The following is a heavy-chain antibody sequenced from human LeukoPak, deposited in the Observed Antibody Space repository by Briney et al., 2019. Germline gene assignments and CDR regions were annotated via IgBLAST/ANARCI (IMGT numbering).Heavy chain of an antibody. J-gene: IGHJ4*02. CDR1: GDSVSSNSAA. D-gene: IGHD1-26*01. CDR2: TYYRSKWYT. Sequence: SQTLSLTCAISGDSVSSNSAAWNWNRQSPSRGLEWLGRTYYRSKWYTDYAVSVKSRITINPDTSKNQFSLQLNSVTPEDTAVYYCARGERGSYLDPFDYWGQGTLVTVSS. CDR3: ARGERGSYLDPFDY. V-gene: IGHV6-1*01.